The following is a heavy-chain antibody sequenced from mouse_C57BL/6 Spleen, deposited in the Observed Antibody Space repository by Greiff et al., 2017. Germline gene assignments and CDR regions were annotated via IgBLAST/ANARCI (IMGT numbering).Heavy chain of an antibody. J-gene: IGHJ2*01. CDR2: IDPSDSYT. Sequence: VQLQQPGAELVKPGASVKLSCKASGYTFTSYWMQWVKQRPGQGLEWIGEIDPSDSYTNYNQKFKGKATLTVDTSSSTAYMQLSSLTSEDSAVYNCARGEFDYCGEGTTLTVSS. CDR1: GYTFTSYW. V-gene: IGHV1-50*01. CDR3: ARGEFDY.